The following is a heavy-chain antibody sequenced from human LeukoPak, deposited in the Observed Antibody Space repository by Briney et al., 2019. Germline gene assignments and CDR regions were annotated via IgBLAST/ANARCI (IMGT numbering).Heavy chain of an antibody. Sequence: GESLQISCKGSGYSFTSYWIGWVRQMPGKGLEWMGIIYPGDSDTRYSPSFQGQVTISADKSISTAYLQWSSLKASDTAMYYCARHDTVVRGSYYYYGMDVWGQGTTVTVSS. V-gene: IGHV5-51*01. D-gene: IGHD4-23*01. CDR1: GYSFTSYW. J-gene: IGHJ6*02. CDR3: ARHDTVVRGSYYYYGMDV. CDR2: IYPGDSDT.